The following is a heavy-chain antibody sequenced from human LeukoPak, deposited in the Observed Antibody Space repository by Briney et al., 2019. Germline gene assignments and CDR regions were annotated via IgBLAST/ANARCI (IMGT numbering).Heavy chain of an antibody. CDR3: ARHPPKWFGELLYHAFDI. CDR1: GGSISSYY. J-gene: IGHJ3*02. D-gene: IGHD3-10*01. CDR2: IYYSGST. Sequence: SETLSLTCTVSGGSISSYYWSWIRQPPGKGLEWIGYIYYSGSTNYNPSLKSRVTISVDTSKNQFSLKLSSVTAADTAVYYCARHPPKWFGELLYHAFDIWGQGTMVTVSS. V-gene: IGHV4-59*08.